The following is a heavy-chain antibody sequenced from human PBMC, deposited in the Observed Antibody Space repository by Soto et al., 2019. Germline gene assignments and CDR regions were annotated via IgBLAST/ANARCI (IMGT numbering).Heavy chain of an antibody. D-gene: IGHD3-3*01. CDR2: INPATGAA. CDR3: ARGGGVGVAGSAAFDM. Sequence: QLHLVQSGAVVKKPGASVTVSCSASGYPVTAYYMHWVRQAPGRGLEWRGGINPATGAAKYTQTFQGRVTITRGTSTSTNFMELGGRTSEGTAVFYGARGGGVGVAGSAAFDMWGQGTLVTVSS. J-gene: IGHJ3*02. CDR1: GYPVTAYY. V-gene: IGHV1-2*02.